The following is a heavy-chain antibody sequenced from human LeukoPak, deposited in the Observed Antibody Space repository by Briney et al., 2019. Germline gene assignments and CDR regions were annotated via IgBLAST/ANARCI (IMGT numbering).Heavy chain of an antibody. V-gene: IGHV4-59*01. J-gene: IGHJ6*03. CDR2: IYYSGST. CDR1: GGSISSYY. Sequence: SETLSLTCTVSGGSISSYYWSWIRQPPGKGLEWIGYIYYSGSTNYNPSLKSRVTISVDTSKNQFSLKLSSVTAADTAVYYCARGLAAAGLYYYYYMDVWGKGTTVTVSS. D-gene: IGHD6-13*01. CDR3: ARGLAAAGLYYYYYMDV.